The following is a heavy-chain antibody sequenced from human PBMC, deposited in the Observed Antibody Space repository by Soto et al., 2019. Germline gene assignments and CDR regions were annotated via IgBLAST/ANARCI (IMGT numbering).Heavy chain of an antibody. V-gene: IGHV1-69*13. Sequence: GASVKVSCKASGGTFSSNAISWVRQAPGQGLEWMGGIIPIFGTANYAQKFQGRVTITADESTSTAYMELSSLRSEDTAVYYCARDKAGRRFGELPGGMDVWGQGTTVTVSS. D-gene: IGHD3-10*01. CDR3: ARDKAGRRFGELPGGMDV. CDR1: GGTFSSNA. J-gene: IGHJ6*02. CDR2: IIPIFGTA.